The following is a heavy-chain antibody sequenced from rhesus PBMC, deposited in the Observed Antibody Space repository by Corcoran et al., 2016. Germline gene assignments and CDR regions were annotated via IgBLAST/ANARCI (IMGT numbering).Heavy chain of an antibody. Sequence: QVQLQESGPGLVKPSETLSLTCAVSGGSISSGYYYWSWIRQPPGKGLEWIGYITYSGSTSYNPSRKSRVTISTDTSKNQFSRKLSSVTAADTAVYYCARTLYSNYLDYWGQGVLVTVSS. V-gene: IGHV4-122*02. CDR1: GGSISSGYYY. CDR2: ITYSGST. J-gene: IGHJ4*01. CDR3: ARTLYSNYLDY. D-gene: IGHD4-23*01.